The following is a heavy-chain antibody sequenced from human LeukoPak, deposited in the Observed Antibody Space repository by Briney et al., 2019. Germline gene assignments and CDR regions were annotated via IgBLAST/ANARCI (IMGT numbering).Heavy chain of an antibody. CDR3: AKRGGLSSSSGWYYFDY. CDR1: GFTFSSYA. J-gene: IGHJ4*02. V-gene: IGHV3-23*01. Sequence: GGSLRLSCAASGFTFSSYAMSWVRQAPGKGLEWASAISSSGGSTFNADSVKGRFTISRDNSKNTLYLQMNSLRAEDTAVYYCAKRGGLSSSSGWYYFDYWGQGTVVTVSS. CDR2: ISSSGGST. D-gene: IGHD6-6*01.